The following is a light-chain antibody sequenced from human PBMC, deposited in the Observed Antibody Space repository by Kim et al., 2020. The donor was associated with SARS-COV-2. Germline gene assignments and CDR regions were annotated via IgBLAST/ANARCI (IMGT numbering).Light chain of an antibody. J-gene: IGLJ3*02. CDR1: SLNIGNNY. CDR3: GTWDSSLSAV. Sequence: PGQKVTIPCPGSSLNIGNNYVSWYQQLPGTAPKLLIYDNNKRPSGIPDRFSGSKSGTSATLGITGLQTGDEADYYCGTWDSSLSAVFGGGTQLTVL. V-gene: IGLV1-51*01. CDR2: DNN.